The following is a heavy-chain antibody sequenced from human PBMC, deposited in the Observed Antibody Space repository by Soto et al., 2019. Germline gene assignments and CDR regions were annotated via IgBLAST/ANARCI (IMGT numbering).Heavy chain of an antibody. D-gene: IGHD1-7*01. CDR2: IYSGGST. J-gene: IGHJ4*02. Sequence: GGSLRLSCAASGFTVSSNYMSWVRQAPGKGLEWVSVIYSGGSTYYADSVKGRFTISRDNSKNTLYLQMNSLRAEDTAVYYCARDPTGNYNFDYWGQGTLVTVSS. CDR1: GFTVSSNY. CDR3: ARDPTGNYNFDY. V-gene: IGHV3-66*01.